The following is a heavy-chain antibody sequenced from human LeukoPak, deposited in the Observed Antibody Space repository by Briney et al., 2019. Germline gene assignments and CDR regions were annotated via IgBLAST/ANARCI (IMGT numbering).Heavy chain of an antibody. V-gene: IGHV3-7*01. CDR1: GFTFSSYC. J-gene: IGHJ4*02. D-gene: IGHD1-26*01. CDR3: ARDPVEWELLLDY. CDR2: MNIDGSEE. Sequence: GGSLRLSCAASGFTFSSYCMGWVRQAPGKRLEWVANMNIDGSEEYYADSAKGRFTISRDNARNSVYLQMNSLRVEDTAVYYCARDPVEWELLLDYWGQGTLVTVSS.